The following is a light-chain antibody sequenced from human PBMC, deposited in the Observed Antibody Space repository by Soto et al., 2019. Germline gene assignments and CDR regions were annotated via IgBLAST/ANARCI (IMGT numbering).Light chain of an antibody. CDR2: DVS. J-gene: IGKJ1*01. CDR1: QSISGW. CDR3: QQYNSYSPT. V-gene: IGKV1-5*01. Sequence: IQMTQAPSSLSASVGDRVTITCRASQSISGWLAWYQQKPGKAPKLLIYDVSSLESGVPSRFSGSGSETEITLTISGLQPGDSATYYCQQYNSYSPTFGQGTKVDIK.